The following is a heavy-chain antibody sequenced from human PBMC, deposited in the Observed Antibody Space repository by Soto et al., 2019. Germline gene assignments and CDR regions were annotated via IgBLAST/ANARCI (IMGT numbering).Heavy chain of an antibody. CDR1: GFTFSSFW. Sequence: PGGSLRLSCAASGFTFSSFWMSWVRQAPGKGLEWVANIKQDGSEKYYVDSVKGRFTISRDNAKNSLYLQMNSLRAEDTAVYYCARDMALWFGGDFDYWGQGTLVTVSS. D-gene: IGHD3-10*01. V-gene: IGHV3-7*04. CDR3: ARDMALWFGGDFDY. CDR2: IKQDGSEK. J-gene: IGHJ4*02.